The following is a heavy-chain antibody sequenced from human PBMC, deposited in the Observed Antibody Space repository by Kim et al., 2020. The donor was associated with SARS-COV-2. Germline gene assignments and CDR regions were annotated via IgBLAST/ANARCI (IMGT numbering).Heavy chain of an antibody. V-gene: IGHV4-39*01. Sequence: SRGTISVDTSKNQFSLKLSSVTAADTAVYYCARRPPMVRGVPYYYYGMDVWGQGTTVTVSS. J-gene: IGHJ6*02. CDR3: ARRPPMVRGVPYYYYGMDV. D-gene: IGHD3-10*01.